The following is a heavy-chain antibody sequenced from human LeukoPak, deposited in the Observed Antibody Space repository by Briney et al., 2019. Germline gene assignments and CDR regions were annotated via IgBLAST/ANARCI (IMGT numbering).Heavy chain of an antibody. D-gene: IGHD6-13*01. V-gene: IGHV3-66*01. CDR3: ARGAAAGTHYGMDV. CDR1: GFTVSSNY. Sequence: GGSLRLSCAASGFTVSSNYMSWVRQAPGKGLEWVSVIYSGGSTYYADSVKGRFTISRDNSKNTLYLQMNSLRAEDTAVYYCARGAAAGTHYGMDVWGQGTTVTVSS. J-gene: IGHJ6*02. CDR2: IYSGGST.